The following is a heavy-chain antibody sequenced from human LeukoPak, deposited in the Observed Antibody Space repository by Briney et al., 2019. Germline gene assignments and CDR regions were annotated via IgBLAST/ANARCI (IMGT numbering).Heavy chain of an antibody. D-gene: IGHD1-26*01. CDR1: GFTFTNAW. V-gene: IGHV3-15*01. Sequence: GGSLRLSCAASGFTFTNAWMSWVRQAPGKGLEWVGRITSKTDGGTIAYAAPVKGRFTISRDDSKNTLFLQMNRLNTEATAVYYCTSSPQGESSAKIDCWGRGTLATVSS. CDR3: TSSPQGESSAKIDC. CDR2: ITSKTDGGTI. J-gene: IGHJ4*02.